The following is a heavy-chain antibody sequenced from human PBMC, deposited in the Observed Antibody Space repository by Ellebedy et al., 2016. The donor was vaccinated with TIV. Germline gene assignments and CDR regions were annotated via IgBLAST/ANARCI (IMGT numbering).Heavy chain of an antibody. CDR1: GYTFTSYD. D-gene: IGHD3-22*01. CDR3: ARGYDSSGSPTVRYFQH. Sequence: ASVKVSCKASGYTFTSYDINWVRQATGQGLEWMGWMNPNSGNTGYAQKFQGRFTMTRNTSISTAYMELSSLRSEDTAVYYCARGYDSSGSPTVRYFQHWGQGTLVTVSS. V-gene: IGHV1-8*01. CDR2: MNPNSGNT. J-gene: IGHJ1*01.